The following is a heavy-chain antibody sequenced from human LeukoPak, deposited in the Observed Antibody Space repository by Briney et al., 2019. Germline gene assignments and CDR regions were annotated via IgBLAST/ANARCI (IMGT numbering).Heavy chain of an antibody. CDR1: GGSISSYY. CDR3: ARRSSGYRNGYYFDY. J-gene: IGHJ4*02. Sequence: SETLSLTGTVSGGSISSYYWSWIRQPPGKGLEWIGYIYYSGSTNYNPSLKSRVTISVDTSKNQFSLKLSSVTAADTAVYYCARRSSGYRNGYYFDYWGQGTLVTVSS. V-gene: IGHV4-59*01. CDR2: IYYSGST. D-gene: IGHD3-22*01.